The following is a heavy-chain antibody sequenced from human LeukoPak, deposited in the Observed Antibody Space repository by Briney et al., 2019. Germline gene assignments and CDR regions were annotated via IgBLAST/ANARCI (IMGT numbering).Heavy chain of an antibody. CDR2: IIPILGIA. V-gene: IGHV1-69*04. CDR1: GGTFSSYA. Sequence: ASVKVSCKASGGTFSSYAISWVRQAPGQGLEWMGRIIPILGIANYAQKFQGRVTITADKSTSTAYMELSSLRSEDTAVYYCARDRGAVPAAPTYYYYGMDVWGQETTVTVSS. D-gene: IGHD2-2*01. J-gene: IGHJ6*02. CDR3: ARDRGAVPAAPTYYYYGMDV.